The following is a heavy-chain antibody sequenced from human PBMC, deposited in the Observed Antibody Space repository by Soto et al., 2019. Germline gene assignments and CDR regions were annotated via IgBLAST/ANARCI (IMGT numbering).Heavy chain of an antibody. D-gene: IGHD3-22*01. J-gene: IGHJ3*02. Sequence: GGSLRLSCAASGFTFSSCAMSWVRQAPGKGLEWVSAISGSGGSTYYADSVKGRFTISRDNSKNTLYLQMNSLRAEDTAVYYCAKMIVVVITTGGAFDIWGQGTMVTVSS. CDR1: GFTFSSCA. CDR3: AKMIVVVITTGGAFDI. V-gene: IGHV3-23*01. CDR2: ISGSGGST.